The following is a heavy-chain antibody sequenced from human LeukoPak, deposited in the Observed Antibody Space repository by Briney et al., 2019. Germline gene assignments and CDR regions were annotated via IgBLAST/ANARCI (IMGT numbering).Heavy chain of an antibody. J-gene: IGHJ4*02. D-gene: IGHD2-15*01. Sequence: ASVKVSCKASGYTFTTYGISWLRQAPGQGLEWMAWISTYNGDTNYAQKLQGRVTMTTDTSTSTAYMELRSLRSDDTAVYYCASEYCSGGSCYYGYWGQGTLVTVSS. V-gene: IGHV1-18*01. CDR3: ASEYCSGGSCYYGY. CDR1: GYTFTTYG. CDR2: ISTYNGDT.